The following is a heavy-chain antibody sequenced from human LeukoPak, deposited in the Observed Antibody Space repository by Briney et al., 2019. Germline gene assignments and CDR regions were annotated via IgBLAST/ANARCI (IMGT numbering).Heavy chain of an antibody. CDR1: GFTVSSNC. J-gene: IGHJ3*02. CDR2: IYSGGST. Sequence: PGGSLRLSCAASGFTVSSNCMNWVRQAPGKGLEWVSVIYSGGSTYYADSVKGRFTISRDNSKNTLYLQMNSLRAEDTAVYYCARDRAAGYADAFDIWGQGTMVTVSS. V-gene: IGHV3-66*01. D-gene: IGHD6-25*01. CDR3: ARDRAAGYADAFDI.